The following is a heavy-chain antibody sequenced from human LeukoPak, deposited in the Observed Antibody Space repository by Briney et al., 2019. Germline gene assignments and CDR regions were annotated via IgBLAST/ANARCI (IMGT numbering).Heavy chain of an antibody. V-gene: IGHV3-74*01. CDR3: ANLIVLMVYAIPGDAFDI. CDR1: GFTFSTYW. Sequence: GGSLRLSCAASGFTFSTYWMHWVRQAPGKGLVWVSCIKSDGSSTIYADSVKGRFTISRDNAKNTLYLQMNSLRAEDTAVYYCANLIVLMVYAIPGDAFDIWGQGTMVTVSS. CDR2: IKSDGSST. D-gene: IGHD2-8*01. J-gene: IGHJ3*02.